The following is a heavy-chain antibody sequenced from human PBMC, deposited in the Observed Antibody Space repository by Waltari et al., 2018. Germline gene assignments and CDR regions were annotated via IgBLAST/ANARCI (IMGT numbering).Heavy chain of an antibody. J-gene: IGHJ4*02. CDR1: GFTVSSHY. CDR2: IYSGGST. Sequence: EVQLVESGGGLIQPGGSLRLSCAASGFTVSSHYMSWVRQAPGKGLEWVSVIYSGGSTYYADSVKGRFTISRDNSKNTLYLQMNSLRAEDTAVYYCARGGIAVAGGIDYWGQGTLVTVSS. V-gene: IGHV3-53*01. D-gene: IGHD6-19*01. CDR3: ARGGIAVAGGIDY.